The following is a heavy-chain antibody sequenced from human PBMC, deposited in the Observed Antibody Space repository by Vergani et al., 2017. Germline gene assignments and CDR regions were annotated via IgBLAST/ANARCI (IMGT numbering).Heavy chain of an antibody. D-gene: IGHD3-22*01. V-gene: IGHV4-34*01. CDR1: GGSFSGYY. J-gene: IGHJ4*02. Sequence: QVQLQQWGAGLLKPSETLSLTCAVYGGSFSGYYWSWIRQPPGKGLEWIGEINHSGSTNYNPSLKSRVTISVDTSKNQFSLKLSSVTAADTAVYYCARKWYYYDSIGYYYDFDYWGQGTLVTVSS. CDR3: ARKWYYYDSIGYYYDFDY. CDR2: INHSGST.